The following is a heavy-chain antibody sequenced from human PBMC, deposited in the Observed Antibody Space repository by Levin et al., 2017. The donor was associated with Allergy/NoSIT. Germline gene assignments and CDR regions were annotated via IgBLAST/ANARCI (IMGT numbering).Heavy chain of an antibody. J-gene: IGHJ6*02. CDR1: GYTFTSYY. CDR2: INPSSGST. Sequence: ASVKVSCKASGYTFTSYYMHWVRQAPGQGLQWMGIINPSSGSTSYAQKFQGRVTMTRDTSTSTVYMELSSLRSEDTAVYYCARVIKVGSSPYGMDVWGQGTTVTVSS. CDR3: ARVIKVGSSPYGMDV. V-gene: IGHV1-46*01. D-gene: IGHD3-10*01.